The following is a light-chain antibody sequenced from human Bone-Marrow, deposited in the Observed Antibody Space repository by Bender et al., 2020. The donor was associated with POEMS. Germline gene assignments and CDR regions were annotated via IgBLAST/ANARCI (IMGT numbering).Light chain of an antibody. J-gene: IGLJ3*02. CDR2: NNE. CDR1: SSNMGAGYG. Sequence: QSVLTQPPSVSGAPGQTVTISCTGTSSNMGAGYGVNWYQQLPGTAPKPTIYNNENRPSGVPDRISGSKSGTSASLAITGLQAEDEADYYCQSYDISLSGWVFGGGTKLTAL. V-gene: IGLV1-40*01. CDR3: QSYDISLSGWV.